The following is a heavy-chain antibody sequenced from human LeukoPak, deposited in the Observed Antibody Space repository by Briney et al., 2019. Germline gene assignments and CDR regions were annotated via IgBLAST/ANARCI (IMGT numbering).Heavy chain of an antibody. Sequence: GGSLRLSCAASGFIVRSNYMSWVRQAPGRGLEWVSVLYSDGTTYYGDSVKGRFAISRDNSKNTLYLQMNSLRAEDTAVYYCARGGYDSGSYYKGPLYYFDYWGQGTRVTVSS. CDR1: GFIVRSNY. J-gene: IGHJ4*02. D-gene: IGHD3-10*01. V-gene: IGHV3-53*01. CDR3: ARGGYDSGSYYKGPLYYFDY. CDR2: LYSDGTT.